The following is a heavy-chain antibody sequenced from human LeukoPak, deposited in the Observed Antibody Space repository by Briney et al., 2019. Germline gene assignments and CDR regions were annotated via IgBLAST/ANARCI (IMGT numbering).Heavy chain of an antibody. Sequence: RASVRVSCKASGYTFTVYYMHWGRQTPGEGVEWVGWIKPDSGGTNYAQQFQGRVTMTRDTSINRAYMELSRLRSDDTALYYCAREKTGGAAFDIWGQGTMVTVSS. V-gene: IGHV1-2*02. CDR3: AREKTGGAAFDI. D-gene: IGHD7-27*01. CDR2: IKPDSGGT. CDR1: GYTFTVYY. J-gene: IGHJ3*02.